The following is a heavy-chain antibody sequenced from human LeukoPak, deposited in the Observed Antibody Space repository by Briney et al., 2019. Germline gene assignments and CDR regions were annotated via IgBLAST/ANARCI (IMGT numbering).Heavy chain of an antibody. J-gene: IGHJ4*02. CDR2: VIAGSGATT. Sequence: QPGGSLRLTCAASGLTFNNYGMNWVRQAPGRGLEWVSHVIAGSGATTFYADSVRGRFTISRDNAKNSLYLQTDSLRAEDTAVYYCATKVPGTSHFSSWGQGTLVTVSS. V-gene: IGHV3-48*03. D-gene: IGHD6-19*01. CDR3: ATKVPGTSHFSS. CDR1: GLTFNNYG.